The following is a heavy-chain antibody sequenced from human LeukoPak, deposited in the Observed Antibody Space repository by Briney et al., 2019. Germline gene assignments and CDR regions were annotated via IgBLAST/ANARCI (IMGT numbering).Heavy chain of an antibody. V-gene: IGHV3-53*01. Sequence: PGGSLRLSCAASGFTVSSNYMSWVRQAPGKGLEWVSVIYSGGITYYADSVKGRFTISRDNSKNTLYLQMNSLRAEDTAVYYCARLRFPYGMDVWGQGTTVTVSS. CDR1: GFTVSSNY. CDR2: IYSGGIT. D-gene: IGHD4-17*01. CDR3: ARLRFPYGMDV. J-gene: IGHJ6*02.